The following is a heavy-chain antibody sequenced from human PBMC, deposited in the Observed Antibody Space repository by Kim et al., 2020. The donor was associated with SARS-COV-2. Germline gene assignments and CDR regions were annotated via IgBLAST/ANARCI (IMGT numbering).Heavy chain of an antibody. Sequence: SETLSLTCTVSGGSISSGGYYWSWLRQHPGKGLEWIGYIYYSGSTYYNPSLKSRFTISVDTSKNQFSLKLSSVTAADTAVYYCARDLLAAAGTAGYYYYGMDVWGQGTTVTVSS. CDR3: ARDLLAAAGTAGYYYYGMDV. CDR2: IYYSGST. D-gene: IGHD6-13*01. CDR1: GGSISSGGYY. J-gene: IGHJ6*02. V-gene: IGHV4-31*03.